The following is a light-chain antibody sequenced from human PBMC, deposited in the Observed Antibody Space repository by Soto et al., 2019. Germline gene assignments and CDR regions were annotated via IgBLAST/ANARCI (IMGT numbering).Light chain of an antibody. Sequence: LTQPASVSGSPGQSITISCTGTSSDVGGYNYVSWYQHHPGKAPKLMIYEVSNRPSGVSNRFSGSKSGNTASLTISGLQAEDEAGYYCSAYTARSTLVFGGGTKVTVL. CDR1: SSDVGGYNY. CDR3: SAYTARSTLV. J-gene: IGLJ3*02. V-gene: IGLV2-14*01. CDR2: EVS.